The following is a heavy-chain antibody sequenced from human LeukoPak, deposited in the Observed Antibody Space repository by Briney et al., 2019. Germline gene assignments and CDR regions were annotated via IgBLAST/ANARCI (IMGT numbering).Heavy chain of an antibody. Sequence: SETLSLTCTVSGGSISSGSYYWSWVRQPAGKGLEWIGRIYTSGSTNYNPSLKSRVTISVDTSKNQFSLKLSSVTAADTAVYYRCLDSYGMDVWGQGTTVTVSS. D-gene: IGHD2-15*01. J-gene: IGHJ6*02. CDR2: IYTSGST. CDR3: CLDSYGMDV. CDR1: GGSISSGSYY. V-gene: IGHV4-61*02.